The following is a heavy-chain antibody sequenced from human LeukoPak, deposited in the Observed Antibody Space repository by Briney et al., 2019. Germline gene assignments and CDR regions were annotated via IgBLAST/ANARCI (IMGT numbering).Heavy chain of an antibody. J-gene: IGHJ4*02. V-gene: IGHV3-23*01. CDR3: AKGSKYYYDSSGYYSNY. Sequence: PGGSLRLSCAASGFTFSSYAMSWVRQAPGKGLEWVSAISGSGGSTYYADSVKGRFTISRDNSKNTLYLQMNSLRAEDTAVYYCAKGSKYYYDSSGYYSNYWGQGTLVTVSS. D-gene: IGHD3-22*01. CDR1: GFTFSSYA. CDR2: ISGSGGST.